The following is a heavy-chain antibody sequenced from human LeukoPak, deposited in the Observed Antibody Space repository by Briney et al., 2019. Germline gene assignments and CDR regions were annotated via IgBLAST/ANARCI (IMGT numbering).Heavy chain of an antibody. J-gene: IGHJ4*02. D-gene: IGHD3-16*01. Sequence: GGSLRLSCAASGFTFSSYAMSWVRQAPGKGLEWVSAISGSGGSTYYADSVKGRFTISRGNSKNTLYLQMNSLRAEDTAVYYCAKAITFGATSKRYYFDYWGQGTLVTVSS. CDR1: GFTFSSYA. CDR2: ISGSGGST. CDR3: AKAITFGATSKRYYFDY. V-gene: IGHV3-23*01.